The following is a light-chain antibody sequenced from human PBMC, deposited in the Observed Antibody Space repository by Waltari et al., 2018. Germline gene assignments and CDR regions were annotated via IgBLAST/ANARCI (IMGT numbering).Light chain of an antibody. J-gene: IGKJ5*01. CDR1: GSVLYSSNNKNY. CDR3: QQYYSTPPIT. V-gene: IGKV4-1*01. Sequence: DIVMTQSPDSLAVSLGERDTINCKSSGSVLYSSNNKNYLAWYQQKPGQPPKLLIYWASTRESGVPDRFSGSGSGTDFTLTISSLQAEDVAVYYCQQYYSTPPITFGQGTRLEIK. CDR2: WAS.